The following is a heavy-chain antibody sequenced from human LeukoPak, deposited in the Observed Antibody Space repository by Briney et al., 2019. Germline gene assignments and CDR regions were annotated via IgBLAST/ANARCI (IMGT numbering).Heavy chain of an antibody. V-gene: IGHV3-23*01. D-gene: IGHD3-16*01. CDR2: ISGSGGST. CDR1: GFTFSSYA. Sequence: GGSLRLSCAASGFTFSSYAMSWVRQAPGKGLEWVLVISGSGGSTYYADSVKGRFTISRDNAKNTLYLQLSGLRAEDTAVYYCAKDYEAYYYYYDMDVWGQGTTVTVSS. J-gene: IGHJ6*02. CDR3: AKDYEAYYYYYDMDV.